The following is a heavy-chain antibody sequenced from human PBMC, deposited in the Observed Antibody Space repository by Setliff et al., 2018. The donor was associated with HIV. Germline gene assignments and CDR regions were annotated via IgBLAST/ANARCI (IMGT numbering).Heavy chain of an antibody. J-gene: IGHJ4*02. V-gene: IGHV4-4*07. D-gene: IGHD6-13*01. Sequence: SETLSLTCNISGVSIPTNHWNWIRQPAGKGLEWIGRIYTTGGTNYNPALKSRVTMSIDTSKNQISLKLNSVTAADTATYYCARSNPGITAGLLAYWGPGTLVTVSS. CDR1: GVSIPTNH. CDR2: IYTTGGT. CDR3: ARSNPGITAGLLAY.